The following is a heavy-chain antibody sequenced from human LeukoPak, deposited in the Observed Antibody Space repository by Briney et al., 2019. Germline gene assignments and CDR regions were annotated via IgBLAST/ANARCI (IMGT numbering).Heavy chain of an antibody. D-gene: IGHD3-9*01. J-gene: IGHJ4*02. CDR1: GFTFSSYA. CDR3: ARSPYYDILAGFYYYFDY. CDR2: ISYDGSNK. V-gene: IGHV3-30-3*01. Sequence: PGRSLRLSCAASGFTFSSYAMHWVRQAPGKGLEWVADISYDGSNKYYADSVKGRLTISRDNSKSTLYLQMNSLRAEYTATYYCARSPYYDILAGFYYYFDYWGQGTLVTVSS.